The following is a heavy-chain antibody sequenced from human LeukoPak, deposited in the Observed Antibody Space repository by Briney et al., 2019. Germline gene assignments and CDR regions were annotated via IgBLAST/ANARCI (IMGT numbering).Heavy chain of an antibody. CDR1: GGSISSYY. CDR2: IYYSGST. D-gene: IGHD3-9*01. V-gene: IGHV4-59*01. CDR3: ARLKRYFDWLLVDY. J-gene: IGHJ4*02. Sequence: PSETLSLTCTVSGGSISSYYWSWIRQPPGKGLEWIGYIYYSGSTNYNPSLKSRVTISVDTSKNQFSLKLSSVTAADTAVHYCARLKRYFDWLLVDYWGQGTLVTVSS.